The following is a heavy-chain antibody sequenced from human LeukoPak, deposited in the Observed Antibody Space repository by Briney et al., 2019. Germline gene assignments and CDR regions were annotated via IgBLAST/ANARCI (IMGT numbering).Heavy chain of an antibody. V-gene: IGHV1-2*02. D-gene: IGHD4-17*01. CDR3: ARVTDDYGDYYYGMDV. CDR2: INPNSGGT. Sequence: ASVKVSCKASGYTFTGYYMHWVRQAPGQGLEWMGWINPNSGGTNYAQKFQGRVTMTRDTSISTAYTELSRLRSDDTAVYYCARVTDDYGDYYYGMDVWGQGTTVTVSS. CDR1: GYTFTGYY. J-gene: IGHJ6*02.